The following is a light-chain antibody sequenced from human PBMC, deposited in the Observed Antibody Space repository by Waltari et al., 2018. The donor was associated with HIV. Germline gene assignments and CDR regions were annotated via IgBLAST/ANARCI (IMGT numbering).Light chain of an antibody. CDR3: AAWDDSLNGVI. CDR2: SEN. CDR1: SSNIGTNV. J-gene: IGLJ2*01. V-gene: IGLV1-44*01. Sequence: QSVLTQPPSASGTPGQRVTISCSGSSSNIGTNVVHWYHHLPGTAPKVLMYSENERPSGVPDRFSGSKSGTSASLAISGLQSGDEADYYCAAWDDSLNGVIFGGGTRLTVL.